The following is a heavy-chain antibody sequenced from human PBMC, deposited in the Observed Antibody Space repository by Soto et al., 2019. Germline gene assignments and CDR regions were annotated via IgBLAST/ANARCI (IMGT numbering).Heavy chain of an antibody. CDR1: GFTFSSYA. CDR3: ATTHKAGDSSGYYPDDAFDI. V-gene: IGHV3-23*01. J-gene: IGHJ3*02. CDR2: ISGSGGST. D-gene: IGHD3-22*01. Sequence: GGSLRLSCAASGFTFSSYAMSWVRQAPGKGLEWVSAISGSGGSTYYADSVKGRFTISRDNSKNTLYLQMNSLRAEDTAIYYCATTHKAGDSSGYYPDDAFDIWGQGTMVTVSS.